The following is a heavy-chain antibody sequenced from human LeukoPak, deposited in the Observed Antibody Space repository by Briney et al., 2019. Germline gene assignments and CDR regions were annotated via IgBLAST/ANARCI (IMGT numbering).Heavy chain of an antibody. CDR2: IRGSGGST. J-gene: IGHJ4*02. CDR3: AKAPVGYYYDSSGYYVDY. CDR1: GFTFSKYG. Sequence: GGSLRLSCAASGFTFSKYGMSWVRQAPGKGLEWVSAIRGSGGSTYYADSVKGRFTISRDNSKNTLYLQMNSLRAEDTAVYYCAKAPVGYYYDSSGYYVDYWGQGTLVTVSS. V-gene: IGHV3-23*01. D-gene: IGHD3-22*01.